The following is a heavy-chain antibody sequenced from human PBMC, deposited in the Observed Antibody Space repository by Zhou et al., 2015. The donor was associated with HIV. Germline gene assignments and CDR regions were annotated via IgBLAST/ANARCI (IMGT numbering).Heavy chain of an antibody. Sequence: QVQLVQSGAEVKRPGASMKVSCKASGYSFNEYYLHWVRQAPGQGLEWMGKSTTLRMTDAFMQRDFRTGSPSPGTTSSDTAYLELSALRSDDTAVYYCARDAAVSLDYWGRGTRRSPSP. CDR3: ARDAAVSLDY. CDR2: TTLRMTDA. J-gene: IGHJ4*02. D-gene: IGHD5/OR15-5a*01. V-gene: IGHV1-2*02. CDR1: GYSFNEYY.